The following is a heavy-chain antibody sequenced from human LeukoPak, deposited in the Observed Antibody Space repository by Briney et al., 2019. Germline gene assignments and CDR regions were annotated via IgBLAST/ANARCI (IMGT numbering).Heavy chain of an antibody. D-gene: IGHD6-13*01. CDR3: ARDSGSSWYYFDY. CDR1: GGSISSGSYY. V-gene: IGHV4-61*02. Sequence: SQTLSLTCTVSGGSISSGSYYWSWIRQPAGKGLEWIGRIYTSGSTNYNPSLKSRVTISVDTSKNQFSLKLSSVTAADTAVYYCARDSGSSWYYFDYWGQGTLVTVSS. CDR2: IYTSGST. J-gene: IGHJ4*02.